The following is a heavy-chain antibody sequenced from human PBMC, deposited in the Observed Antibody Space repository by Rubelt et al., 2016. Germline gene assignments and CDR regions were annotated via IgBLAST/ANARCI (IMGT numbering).Heavy chain of an antibody. CDR3: ARDRAVAGT. D-gene: IGHD6-19*01. CDR2: IKQDGSEQ. CDR1: GFTFDDYA. V-gene: IGHV3-7*01. J-gene: IGHJ4*02. Sequence: EVQLVESGGGLVQPGRSLRLSCAVSGFTFDDYAMHWVRQTPEKGLEWVANIKQDGSEQYYVDSVKGRFTISRDNDKNSLYLETNSRGAEDTAVYYCARDRAVAGTWGQGTLVTVSS.